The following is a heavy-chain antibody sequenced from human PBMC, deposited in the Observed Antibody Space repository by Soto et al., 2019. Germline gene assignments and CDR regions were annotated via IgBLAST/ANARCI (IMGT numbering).Heavy chain of an antibody. J-gene: IGHJ5*02. CDR3: ARDGEAMVRGVIDWFDP. Sequence: ASVKVSCKASGYTFTSYGISWVRQAPGQGLEWMGWISAYNGNTNYAQKLQGRVTMTTDTSTSTAYMELRSLRSDDTAVYYCARDGEAMVRGVIDWFDPWGQGTLVTVS. CDR1: GYTFTSYG. CDR2: ISAYNGNT. D-gene: IGHD3-10*01. V-gene: IGHV1-18*01.